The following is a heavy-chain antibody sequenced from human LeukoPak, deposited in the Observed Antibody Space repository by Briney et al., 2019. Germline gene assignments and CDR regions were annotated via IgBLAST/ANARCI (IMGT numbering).Heavy chain of an antibody. CDR3: TTGERYFDPLDY. D-gene: IGHD3-9*01. CDR2: IKSKTDGGTT. Sequence: GGPLRLSCAASGFTFSNAWMSWVRQAPGKGLEWVGRIKSKTDGGTTDYAAPVKGRFTISRDDSKNTLYLQMNSLKTEDTAVYYCTTGERYFDPLDYWGQGTLVTVSS. CDR1: GFTFSNAW. J-gene: IGHJ4*02. V-gene: IGHV3-15*01.